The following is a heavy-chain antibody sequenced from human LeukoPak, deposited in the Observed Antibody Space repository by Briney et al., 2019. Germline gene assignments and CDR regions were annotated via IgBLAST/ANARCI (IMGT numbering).Heavy chain of an antibody. CDR2: ISGGGVNT. V-gene: IGHV3-21*04. CDR1: GFTFSSYG. Sequence: GGSLRLSCAASGFTFSSYGMHWVRQAPGKGLEWVSAISGGGVNTYYADSVKGRFTISRDNAKNSLYLQMNSLRAEDTAVYYCARDGIYCSSTSCYFDYWGQGTLVTVSS. J-gene: IGHJ4*02. CDR3: ARDGIYCSSTSCYFDY. D-gene: IGHD2-2*01.